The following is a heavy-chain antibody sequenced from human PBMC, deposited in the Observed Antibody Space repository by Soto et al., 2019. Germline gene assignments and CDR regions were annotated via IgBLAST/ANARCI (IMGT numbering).Heavy chain of an antibody. CDR1: GFTVSSNY. CDR3: ARVGHAVTTGGAFDI. D-gene: IGHD4-17*01. J-gene: IGHJ3*02. CDR2: IYSGGST. V-gene: IGHV3-53*01. Sequence: EVQLVESGGGLIQPGGSLRLSCAASGFTVSSNYMSWVRQAPGKGLEWVSVIYSGGSTYYADSVKGRFTISRDNSKNTLYLQMNSLRAEDTAVYYCARVGHAVTTGGAFDIWGQGTMVTVSS.